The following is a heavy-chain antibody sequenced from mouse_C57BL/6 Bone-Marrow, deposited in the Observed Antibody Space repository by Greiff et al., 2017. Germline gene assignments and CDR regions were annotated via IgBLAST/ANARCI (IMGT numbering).Heavy chain of an antibody. D-gene: IGHD2-5*01. J-gene: IGHJ4*01. V-gene: IGHV1-15*01. CDR2: IDPETGGT. CDR1: GCTFTDYE. CDR3: TREGVLYYSNYGAMDY. Sequence: QVQLQQSGAELVRPGASVTLSCKASGCTFTDYEMHWVKQTPVHGLEWIGAIDPETGGTAYNQKFKGKAKLTADKSSSTAYMELRSLTSEDSAVYYCTREGVLYYSNYGAMDYWGEGTSVTVA.